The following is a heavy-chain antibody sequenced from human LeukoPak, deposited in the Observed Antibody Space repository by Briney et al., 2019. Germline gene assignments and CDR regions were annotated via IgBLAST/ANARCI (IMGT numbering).Heavy chain of an antibody. CDR3: AKSQRKDQLLFGYYFDY. D-gene: IGHD2-2*01. CDR2: ISWNSDRT. CDR1: GFTFDDYA. Sequence: SLRLSCAASGFTFDDYAMHWVRQAPGKGLEWVSGISWNSDRTGYADSVKGRFTTSRDNAKNSLYLQMNSLRAEDMPLYYCAKSQRKDQLLFGYYFDYWGQGTLVTVSS. J-gene: IGHJ4*02. V-gene: IGHV3-9*03.